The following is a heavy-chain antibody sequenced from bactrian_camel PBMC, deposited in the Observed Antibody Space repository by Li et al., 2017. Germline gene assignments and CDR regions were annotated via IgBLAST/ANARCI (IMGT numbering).Heavy chain of an antibody. V-gene: IGHV3S54*01. CDR2: IYTGGGKT. D-gene: IGHD6*01. Sequence: HVQLVESGGGSVEAGGSLRLSCATSSVVFSDNCFAWFRQAPGKEREGVASIYTGGGKTYYADSVKGRFTISQDNAKNTLYLQMNSLEPEDTAMYYCAADPYGVSWDRPCNEVEFGYWGQGTQVTVS. CDR1: SVVFSDNC. J-gene: IGHJ6*01. CDR3: AADPYGVSWDRPCNEVEFGY.